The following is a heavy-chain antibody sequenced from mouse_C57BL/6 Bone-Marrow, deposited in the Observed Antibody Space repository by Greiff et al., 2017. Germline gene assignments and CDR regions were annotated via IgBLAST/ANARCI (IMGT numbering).Heavy chain of an antibody. Sequence: QVQLQQSGAELARPGASVKLSCKASGYTFTSYGISWVKQRTGQGLEWIGEIYPRSGNTYYNEKFKGKATLTADKSSSTAYMELRSLTSEDSAVYFCAKSYGSGWYFDVWGTGTTVTVSS. J-gene: IGHJ1*03. D-gene: IGHD1-1*01. CDR3: AKSYGSGWYFDV. CDR2: IYPRSGNT. V-gene: IGHV1-81*01. CDR1: GYTFTSYG.